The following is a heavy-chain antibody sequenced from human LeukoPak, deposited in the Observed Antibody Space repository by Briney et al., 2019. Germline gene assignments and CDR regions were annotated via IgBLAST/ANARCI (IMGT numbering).Heavy chain of an antibody. CDR1: GYRFASDW. V-gene: IGHV5-51*01. CDR3: ARTLSGSGSYFKD. Sequence: GESLKISCKGAGYRFASDWIGWVRQMPGRGLEWMGIIYPDDSDTRYSPSFQGQVTISVDKSISAAYLQWSSLKASDTAMYYCARTLSGSGSYFKDWGQGTQVTVSS. J-gene: IGHJ4*02. CDR2: IYPDDSDT. D-gene: IGHD3-10*01.